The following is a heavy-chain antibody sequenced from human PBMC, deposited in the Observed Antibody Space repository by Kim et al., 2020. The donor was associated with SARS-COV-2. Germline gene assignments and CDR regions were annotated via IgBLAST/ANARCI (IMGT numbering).Heavy chain of an antibody. Sequence: SGPPNYTPSLKSRVAISVDTSNNQFSLQLTSGAAADTAVYYCARHNAFDVWGQGTVVTVSS. CDR2: SGPP. J-gene: IGHJ3*01. CDR3: ARHNAFDV. V-gene: IGHV4-59*08.